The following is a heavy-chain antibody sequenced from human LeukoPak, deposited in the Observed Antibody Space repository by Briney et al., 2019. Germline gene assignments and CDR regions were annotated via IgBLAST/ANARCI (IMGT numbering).Heavy chain of an antibody. D-gene: IGHD4-17*01. CDR1: GGSISSSSYY. CDR3: ATKHDYGDLDAFDI. Sequence: SETLSLTCTVSGGSISSSSYYWGWIRQPPGKGLERIVSIYYSVSTYYNPSLKSRVTMSVDTSKNQFSLKLSSVTAADTAVYYCATKHDYGDLDAFDIWGQGTMVTVSS. V-gene: IGHV4-39*07. J-gene: IGHJ3*02. CDR2: IYYSVST.